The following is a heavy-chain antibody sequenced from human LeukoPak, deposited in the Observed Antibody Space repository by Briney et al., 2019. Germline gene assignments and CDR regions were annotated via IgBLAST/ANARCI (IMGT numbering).Heavy chain of an antibody. CDR3: ARDPPTYSSGWYGY. V-gene: IGHV3-48*02. J-gene: IGHJ4*02. Sequence: GESLRLSCAASGFTFSNYGMNWVRQAPGKGLEWVPYISSSSSTIYYADSVKGRFTISRDNAKNSLYLQMNSLRDEDTAVYYCARDPPTYSSGWYGYWGQGTLVTVSS. D-gene: IGHD6-19*01. CDR1: GFTFSNYG. CDR2: ISSSSSTI.